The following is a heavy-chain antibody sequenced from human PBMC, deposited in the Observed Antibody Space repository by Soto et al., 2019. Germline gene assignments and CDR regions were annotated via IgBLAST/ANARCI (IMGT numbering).Heavy chain of an antibody. CDR1: GFTFSSYG. CDR3: ASQPPSIYYDSSGYMDY. J-gene: IGHJ4*02. CDR2: IWYDGSNK. Sequence: QVQLVESGGGVVQPGRSLRLSCAASGFTFSSYGMHWVRQAPGKGLEWVAVIWYDGSNKYYADSVKGRFTISRDNSKNTLNLQMNSLRAKDTAMYYCASQPPSIYYDSSGYMDYWGQGTLVTVSS. V-gene: IGHV3-33*01. D-gene: IGHD3-22*01.